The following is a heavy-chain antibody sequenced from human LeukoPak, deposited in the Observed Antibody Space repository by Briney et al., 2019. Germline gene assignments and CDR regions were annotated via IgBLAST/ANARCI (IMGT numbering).Heavy chain of an antibody. Sequence: PGGSLRLSCVASGFTFSSCAMSWVRQAPGKGLEWVSAIDVGGGNTYYADSVKGRFTFSRENFKNTLHLQMNSLRAEDTAVYYCAKADTEGNYFVHWGQGTLVTVSS. CDR2: IDVGGGNT. J-gene: IGHJ4*02. D-gene: IGHD1-14*01. V-gene: IGHV3-23*01. CDR3: AKADTEGNYFVH. CDR1: GFTFSSCA.